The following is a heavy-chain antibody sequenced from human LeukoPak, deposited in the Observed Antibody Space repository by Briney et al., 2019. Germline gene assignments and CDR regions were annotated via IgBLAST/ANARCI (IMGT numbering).Heavy chain of an antibody. CDR1: GFTISLNY. CDR2: IYIGDSR. CDR3: ARGLPGGTARQLDVFDY. J-gene: IGHJ4*02. V-gene: IGHV3-53*01. D-gene: IGHD5-24*01. Sequence: PGGSLRLSCAASGFTISLNYMGWVRQAPGKGLEWVATIYIGDSRDYLESVRGRFTISTDKSKSILYLQMNSLRVEDTAVYFCARGLPGGTARQLDVFDYWGQGTLVTVSS.